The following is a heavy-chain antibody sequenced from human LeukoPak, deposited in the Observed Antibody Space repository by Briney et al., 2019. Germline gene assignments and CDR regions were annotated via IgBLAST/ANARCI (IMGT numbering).Heavy chain of an antibody. CDR2: IIPIFGTA. J-gene: IGHJ4*02. CDR3: ARHYYDSSGYYYTYFDY. D-gene: IGHD3-22*01. V-gene: IGHV1-69*13. CDR1: GGTFSSYA. Sequence: SVKVSCKASGGTFSSYAISWVRPAPGQGLEWMGGIIPIFGTANYAQKFQGRVTITADESTSTAYMELSSLRSEDTAVYYCARHYYDSSGYYYTYFDYWGQGTLVTVSS.